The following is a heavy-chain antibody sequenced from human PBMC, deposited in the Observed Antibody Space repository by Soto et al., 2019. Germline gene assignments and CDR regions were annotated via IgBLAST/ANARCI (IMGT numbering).Heavy chain of an antibody. V-gene: IGHV1-69*01. CDR1: GGTFSSYA. CDR2: FIPIFGTA. CDR3: ATEPGYGDYPPFDY. Sequence: QVQLVQSGAEVKKPGSSVKVSCQASGGTFSSYAISWVRQAPGQGLEWMGGFIPIFGTANYAQKFQGRVTITADESTSTAYMELSSLRSEDTAVYYCATEPGYGDYPPFDYWGQGTLVTVSS. D-gene: IGHD4-17*01. J-gene: IGHJ4*02.